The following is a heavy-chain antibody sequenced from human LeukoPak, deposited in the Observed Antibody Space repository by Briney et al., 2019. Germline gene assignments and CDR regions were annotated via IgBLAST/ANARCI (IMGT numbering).Heavy chain of an antibody. CDR3: ARGGERNNWKLEGF. D-gene: IGHD1-20*01. V-gene: IGHV1-2*02. J-gene: IGHJ4*02. Sequence: ASVKVSCKASGYTFTDNYIHWVRQAPGQGLEWMGWINPYRGGTNYAQKFQGRVTMTRDTSINTAYMEMSSLRSDDTAVYFCARGGERNNWKLEGFWGQETLVTVSS. CDR1: GYTFTDNY. CDR2: INPYRGGT.